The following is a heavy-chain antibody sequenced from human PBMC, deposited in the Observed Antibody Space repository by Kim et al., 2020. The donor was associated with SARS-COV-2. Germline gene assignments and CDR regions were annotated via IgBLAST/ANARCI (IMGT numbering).Heavy chain of an antibody. Sequence: GGSLRLSCAASGFTFSSYWMSWVRQAPGKGLEWVANIKQDGSEKYYVDSVKCRFTISRDNAKNSLYLQMNSLRAEDTAVYYCARDPSPASFPRSGAFDIWGQGTIVTVSS. CDR1: GFTFSSYW. CDR3: ARDPSPASFPRSGAFDI. D-gene: IGHD6-25*01. CDR2: IKQDGSEK. V-gene: IGHV3-7*05. J-gene: IGHJ3*02.